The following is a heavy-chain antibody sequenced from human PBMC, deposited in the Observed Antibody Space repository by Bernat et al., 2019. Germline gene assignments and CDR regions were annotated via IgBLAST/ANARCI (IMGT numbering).Heavy chain of an antibody. Sequence: EEQLVESGGGLVQPGGSLRLSCIASGFTFSSYWMSWVRRAPGKGLEWVANIKQDGSEQYYGDYVKGRFNIARDEAKNSLYLQKNSLRAEDTAVYYCAKDAGPYYDSATGAFDIWGQGTMVTVSS. D-gene: IGHD3-3*01. CDR2: IKQDGSEQ. CDR3: AKDAGPYYDSATGAFDI. V-gene: IGHV3-7*03. J-gene: IGHJ3*02. CDR1: GFTFSSYW.